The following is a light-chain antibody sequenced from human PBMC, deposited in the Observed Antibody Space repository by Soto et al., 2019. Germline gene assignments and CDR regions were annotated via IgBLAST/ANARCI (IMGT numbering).Light chain of an antibody. CDR1: QSVSSSS. CDR3: HHRGNGIT. Sequence: EIVLTQSPGTLSLSPGERATLSCRASQSVSSSSLAWYQQKRGQAPRLLIHDASSRATGIPDRFSGSGSGTDFALTISSLEPEDFAVYYCHHRGNGITFGQGTRLEI. V-gene: IGKV3D-20*02. J-gene: IGKJ5*01. CDR2: DAS.